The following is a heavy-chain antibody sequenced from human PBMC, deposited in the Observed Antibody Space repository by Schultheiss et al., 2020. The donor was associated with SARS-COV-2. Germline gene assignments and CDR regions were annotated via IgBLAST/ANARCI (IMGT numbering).Heavy chain of an antibody. Sequence: SQTLSLTCAVYGGSFSGYYWSWIRQPPGKGLEWIGYIYYSGSTNYNPSPKSRVTISVDTSKNQFSLQLNSVTPEDTAVYYCARGGRPAAGVIDYWGQGTLVTVAS. J-gene: IGHJ4*02. CDR2: IYYSGST. V-gene: IGHV4-34*01. D-gene: IGHD2-2*01. CDR3: ARGGRPAAGVIDY. CDR1: GGSFSGYY.